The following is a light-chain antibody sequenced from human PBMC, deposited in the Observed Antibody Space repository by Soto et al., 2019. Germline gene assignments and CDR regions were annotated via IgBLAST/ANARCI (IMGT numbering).Light chain of an antibody. V-gene: IGLV1-40*01. J-gene: IGLJ1*01. CDR3: QSSDSSLSGSV. CDR2: GNS. CDR1: SSNIGAGYY. Sequence: QSVLTQPPSVSGAPGQRVTISCTGSSSNIGAGYYVHWYQQLPGTAPKLLIYGNSNRPSGVPDRFSGSKSGTSASLAITGLQAEDEADYYCQSSDSSLSGSVFGTGTKLTVL.